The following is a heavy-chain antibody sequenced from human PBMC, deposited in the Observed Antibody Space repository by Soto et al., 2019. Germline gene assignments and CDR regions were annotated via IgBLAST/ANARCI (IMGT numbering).Heavy chain of an antibody. CDR2: IYYSGST. D-gene: IGHD6-13*01. Sequence: QVQLQESGPGLVKPSETLSLTCTVSGGSISSYYWSWIRQPPGKGLEWIGYIYYSGSTNYNPSLKSRVTISVDTSKNQFSLKLSSVTAADTAVYYCARCSSSWRTDYWGQGTLVTVSS. J-gene: IGHJ4*02. V-gene: IGHV4-59*01. CDR3: ARCSSSWRTDY. CDR1: GGSISSYY.